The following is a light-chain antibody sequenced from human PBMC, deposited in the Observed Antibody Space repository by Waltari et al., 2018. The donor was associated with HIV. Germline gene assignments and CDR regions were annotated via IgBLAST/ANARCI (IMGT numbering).Light chain of an antibody. J-gene: IGLJ2*01. CDR2: AVN. Sequence: QSALTQPASVSGSPGQSITISCTGTSSDVGGYNYVSWYQQYPDKAPKLMIYAVNKRPSGVSNRFSGSKSGNTASLTISGLQAEDEADYYCCSYANSSTYVVFGGGTKLTVL. CDR1: SSDVGGYNY. CDR3: CSYANSSTYVV. V-gene: IGLV2-23*02.